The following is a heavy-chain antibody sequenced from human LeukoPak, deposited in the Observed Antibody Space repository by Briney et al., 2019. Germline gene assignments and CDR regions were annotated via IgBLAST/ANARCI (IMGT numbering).Heavy chain of an antibody. Sequence: GASVKVSCKASGGTFSSYAISWVRQAPGQGLEWMGGIIPIFGTANYAQKFQGRVTITTDESTSTAYMELSSLRSEDTAVYYCVRARQKLAYNWFDPWGQGTLVTVSS. V-gene: IGHV1-69*05. CDR2: IIPIFGTA. CDR1: GGTFSSYA. CDR3: VRARQKLAYNWFDP. J-gene: IGHJ5*02. D-gene: IGHD6-13*01.